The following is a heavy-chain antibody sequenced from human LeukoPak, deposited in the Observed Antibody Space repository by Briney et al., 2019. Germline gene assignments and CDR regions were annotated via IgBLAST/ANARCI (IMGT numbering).Heavy chain of an antibody. Sequence: SETLSLTCTVSGGSISSYYWSWIRQPPGKGLEWIGYIYYSGSTNYNPSLKSRVTISVDTSKNQFSLKLSSVTAADTAVYYCARRPTVTTFFDYWGQGTPVTVSS. CDR3: ARRPTVTTFFDY. J-gene: IGHJ4*02. V-gene: IGHV4-59*01. D-gene: IGHD4-17*01. CDR2: IYYSGST. CDR1: GGSISSYY.